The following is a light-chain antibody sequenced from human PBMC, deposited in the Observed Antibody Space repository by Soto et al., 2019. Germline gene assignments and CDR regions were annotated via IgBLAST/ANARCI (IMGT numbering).Light chain of an antibody. J-gene: IGLJ1*01. CDR1: SSNIGNNF. CDR3: AAWDDRLRGLYV. V-gene: IGLV1-47*01. CDR2: RNN. Sequence: LTQPPSASGTPGQRVTISCSGSSSNIGNNFLYWYQQLPGTAPKLLIYRNNQRPSGVPDRFSGSKSGTSASLAISGLRSEDEADYYCAAWDDRLRGLYVFGIGTKATVL.